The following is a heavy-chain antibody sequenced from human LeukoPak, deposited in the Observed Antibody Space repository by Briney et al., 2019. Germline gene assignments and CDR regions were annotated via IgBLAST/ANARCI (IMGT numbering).Heavy chain of an antibody. CDR1: GFTFSDYY. CDR2: ISSSGNTI. D-gene: IGHD2-21*02. CDR3: ARGIVVVTIIDY. V-gene: IGHV3-11*04. Sequence: GGSLRLSCAASGFTFSDYYMSWIRQAPGKGLEWVSYISSSGNTIYYADSVKGRITISRDNAKNSLYLQMNSLRAEDTAVYYCARGIVVVTIIDYWGQGTLVTVSS. J-gene: IGHJ4*02.